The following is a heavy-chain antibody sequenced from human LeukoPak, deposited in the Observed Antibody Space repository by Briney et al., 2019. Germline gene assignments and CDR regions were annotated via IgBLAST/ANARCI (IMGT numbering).Heavy chain of an antibody. V-gene: IGHV1-8*01. J-gene: IGHJ4*02. CDR3: ARGLAVAGTGY. Sequence: ASVKVSCKASGYSFTSYDLSWVRQATGQELEWMGWMNPNSGNTGYAQKFQGRVTMTRDTSISTAYMELTSLTSEDTAIYYCARGLAVAGTGYWGQGTLVTVSP. D-gene: IGHD6-19*01. CDR2: MNPNSGNT. CDR1: GYSFTSYD.